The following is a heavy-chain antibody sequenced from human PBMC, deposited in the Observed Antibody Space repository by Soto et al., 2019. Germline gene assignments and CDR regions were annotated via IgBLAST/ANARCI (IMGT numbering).Heavy chain of an antibody. D-gene: IGHD3-16*01. CDR2: ISGSGGST. Sequence: HPGGSLRLSCAASGFTFSSYAMSWVRQAPGKGLEWVSAISGSGGSTYYADSVKGRFTISRDNSKNTLYLQMNSLRAEDTAVYYCAKGDGGAAYNWFDPWGQGTLVTSPQ. CDR1: GFTFSSYA. J-gene: IGHJ5*02. V-gene: IGHV3-23*01. CDR3: AKGDGGAAYNWFDP.